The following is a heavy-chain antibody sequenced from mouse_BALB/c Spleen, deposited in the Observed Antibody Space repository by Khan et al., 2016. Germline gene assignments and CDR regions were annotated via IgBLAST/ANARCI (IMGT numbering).Heavy chain of an antibody. CDR3: ARNSWSYYAMDY. J-gene: IGHJ4*01. CDR2: IWGDGSK. Sequence: QVQLKQSGPGLVAPSQSLSITCTVAGFSLGAYGVNWVRQPPGKGLEWLGMIWGDGSKAYNSAPRSRLNTTKANSTAKVSLKMNSPQTDATTSYYCARNSWSYYAMDYWGQGTSVTVSS. V-gene: IGHV2-6-7*01. D-gene: IGHD2-12*01. CDR1: GFSLGAYG.